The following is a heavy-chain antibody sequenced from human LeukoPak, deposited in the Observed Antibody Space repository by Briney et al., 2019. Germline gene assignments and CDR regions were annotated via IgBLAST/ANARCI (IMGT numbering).Heavy chain of an antibody. CDR3: ARERDYYDSSGYHYDAFDI. CDR2: IYSGGST. CDR1: GFTVSSNY. J-gene: IGHJ3*02. D-gene: IGHD3-22*01. Sequence: PGGSLRLSCAASGFTVSSNYMSWVRQAPGKGLEWVSVIYSGGSTYYADSVKGRFTISRDNSKNTLYLQMNSLRAEDTAVYYCARERDYYDSSGYHYDAFDIWGQGTMVTVSS. V-gene: IGHV3-53*01.